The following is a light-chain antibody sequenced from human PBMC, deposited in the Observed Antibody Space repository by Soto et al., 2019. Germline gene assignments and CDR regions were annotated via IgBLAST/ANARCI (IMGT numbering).Light chain of an antibody. V-gene: IGKV1-39*01. J-gene: IGKJ4*01. CDR3: QQSYSIPRLT. Sequence: DIQMTQSPSSLSASVGDRVTITCRASQSISSYLNWYQQKPGKAPNLLIYAASTLQSGVPSRFSGSGSGTDFALTISSLQPEDFATYYRQQSYSIPRLTFGGGTKVDI. CDR1: QSISSY. CDR2: AAS.